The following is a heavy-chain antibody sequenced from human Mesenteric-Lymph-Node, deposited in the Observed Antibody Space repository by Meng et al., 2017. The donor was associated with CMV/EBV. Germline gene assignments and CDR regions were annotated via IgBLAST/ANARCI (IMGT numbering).Heavy chain of an antibody. J-gene: IGHJ2*01. CDR2: IYYRATT. CDR3: ARAYTSWYFDV. CDR1: RASTNSGGYY. D-gene: IGHD2-2*02. V-gene: IGHV4-31*03. Sequence: CTVSRASTNSGGYYSSWIRHRPGEGLEWIGYIYYRATTYYNPSLTGRVTISVDTSKTHFSLNTNSVTAADTAVYYCARAYTSWYFDVWGRGTLVTVSS.